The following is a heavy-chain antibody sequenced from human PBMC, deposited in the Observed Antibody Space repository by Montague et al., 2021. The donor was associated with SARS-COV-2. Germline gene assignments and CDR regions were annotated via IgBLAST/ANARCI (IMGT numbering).Heavy chain of an antibody. V-gene: IGHV4-59*01. J-gene: IGHJ4*02. D-gene: IGHD6-6*01. CDR1: GGSISSYY. CDR2: IYYSGST. Sequence: SETLSLTCTVSGGSISSYYWSWIRQPPGKGLEWIGYIYYSGSTNYNPSLKSRVTISVDTSKNQFSLKLSSVIAADTAVYYCARGREYSSSAGFDYWGQGTRATVSS. CDR3: ARGREYSSSAGFDY.